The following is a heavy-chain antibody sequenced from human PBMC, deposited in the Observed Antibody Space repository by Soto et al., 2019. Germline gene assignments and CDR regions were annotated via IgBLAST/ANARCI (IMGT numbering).Heavy chain of an antibody. Sequence: PGGSLRLSCAASGFTFSSYSMNWVRQAPGKGLEWVSSISSSSSYIYYADSVKGRFTISRDNAKNSLYLQMNSLRAEDTAVYYCARVYCSGGSCYFDYWGQGTLVTVSS. D-gene: IGHD2-15*01. CDR1: GFTFSSYS. J-gene: IGHJ4*02. CDR2: ISSSSSYI. CDR3: ARVYCSGGSCYFDY. V-gene: IGHV3-21*01.